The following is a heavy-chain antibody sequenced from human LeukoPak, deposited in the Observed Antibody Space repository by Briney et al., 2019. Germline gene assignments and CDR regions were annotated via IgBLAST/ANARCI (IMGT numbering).Heavy chain of an antibody. D-gene: IGHD4-17*01. Sequence: SETLSLTCTVSGGSISSYYWSWIRQPPGKGLEWIGYIYYSGSSNYNPSLKSRVTISVDTSKNQFSLKLSSVTAADTALYYCARSNYGDYARIYYYYYGMDVWGQGTTVTVS. CDR2: IYYSGSS. V-gene: IGHV4-59*01. CDR3: ARSNYGDYARIYYYYYGMDV. J-gene: IGHJ6*02. CDR1: GGSISSYY.